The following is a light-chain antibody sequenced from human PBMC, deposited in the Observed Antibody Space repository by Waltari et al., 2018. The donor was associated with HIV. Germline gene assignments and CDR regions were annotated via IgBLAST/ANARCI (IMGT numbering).Light chain of an antibody. CDR3: SSYTSSSSVV. J-gene: IGLJ2*01. CDR1: SSNVGVSNY. Sequence: SARPQPASVSGFPGQSITIPSPGPSSNVGVSNYVPWYQQHPGKAPKLRIYEVSNRPSGVSSGFSGSKSGNTASLTISGLQAEDEADYYCSSYTSSSSVVFGGGTKLTVL. V-gene: IGLV2-14*01. CDR2: EVS.